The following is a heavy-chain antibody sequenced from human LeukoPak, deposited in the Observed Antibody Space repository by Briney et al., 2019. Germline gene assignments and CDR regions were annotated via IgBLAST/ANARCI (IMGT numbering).Heavy chain of an antibody. V-gene: IGHV1-69*04. J-gene: IGHJ4*02. D-gene: IGHD3-22*01. CDR3: ALLPYDSSGYYGVDY. Sequence: ASVKVSCKASGGTFSSYAISWVRQAPGQGLEWMGRIIPILGIANYAQKFQGSVTITADKSTSTAYMELSSLRSEDTAVYYCALLPYDSSGYYGVDYWGQGTLVTVSS. CDR2: IIPILGIA. CDR1: GGTFSSYA.